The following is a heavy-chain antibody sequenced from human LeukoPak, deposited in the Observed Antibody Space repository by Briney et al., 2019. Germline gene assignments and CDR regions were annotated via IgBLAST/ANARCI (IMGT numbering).Heavy chain of an antibody. CDR3: ASRRPCSGGICYGTDV. J-gene: IGHJ6*02. V-gene: IGHV3-30*04. D-gene: IGHD2-15*01. CDR2: ISFDGSSK. CDR1: GFTLSNHG. Sequence: GRSLRLSCAASGFTLSNHGLHWVRQAPGKGLEWVAGISFDGSSKYYADSVKGRFTISRDTSENTLFLQINSLRAEDTAVYYCASRRPCSGGICYGTDVWGQGTTVTVSS.